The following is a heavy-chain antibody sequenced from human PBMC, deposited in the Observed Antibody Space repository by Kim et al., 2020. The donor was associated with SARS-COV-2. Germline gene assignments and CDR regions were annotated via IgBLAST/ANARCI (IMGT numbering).Heavy chain of an antibody. CDR1: GGSVSSGSYY. CDR2: IYYSGST. Sequence: SETLSLTCTVSGGSVSSGSYYWSWIRQPPGKGLEWIGYIYYSGSTNYNPSLKSRVTISVDTSKNQFSPKLSSVTAADTAVYYCARERYYYGSGSYPDENWGQGTLVTVSS. V-gene: IGHV4-61*01. D-gene: IGHD3-10*01. J-gene: IGHJ4*02. CDR3: ARERYYYGSGSYPDEN.